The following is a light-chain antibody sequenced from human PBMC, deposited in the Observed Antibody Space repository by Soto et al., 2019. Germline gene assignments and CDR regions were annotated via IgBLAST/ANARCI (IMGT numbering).Light chain of an antibody. CDR1: SSDVGRYNV. V-gene: IGLV2-23*02. J-gene: IGLJ3*02. CDR2: EVT. Sequence: QSALTQPASVSGSPGQSITISCTGTSSDVGRYNVVSWYQNHPGKAPKLMIYEVTTRPSGVSSRFSGSKSGNTASLTIAGLQAEDEADYYCCSYAGSSTWVFGGGTKLTVL. CDR3: CSYAGSSTWV.